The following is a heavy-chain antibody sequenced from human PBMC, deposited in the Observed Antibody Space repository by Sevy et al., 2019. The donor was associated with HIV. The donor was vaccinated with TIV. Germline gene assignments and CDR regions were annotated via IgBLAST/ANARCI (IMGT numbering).Heavy chain of an antibody. D-gene: IGHD2-15*01. V-gene: IGHV3-53*01. J-gene: IGHJ5*02. Sequence: GGSLRLSCAASGFSISNNYTAWVRQAPGKGLEWVSVMYSGGSPYYADSVKGRFALSRDMSKNTVYLQMNSRRAEDTAVYYCARGYCGGGSCTAFDPWGQGTLVTVSS. CDR2: MYSGGSP. CDR1: GFSISNNY. CDR3: ARGYCGGGSCTAFDP.